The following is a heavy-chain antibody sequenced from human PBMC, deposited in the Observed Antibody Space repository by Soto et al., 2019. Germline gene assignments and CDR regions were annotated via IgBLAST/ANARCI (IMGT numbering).Heavy chain of an antibody. Sequence: EVQLVESGGGLVQPGGSLRLSCAASGFTFSNFWMTWVRQAPGKGLEWVANIKHDGSDKFYLDSVKGRFTLSRDNAKNSLFLQMNSLGAEDTGVYYCAKLTRSANPVDVWGKGTTVTVSS. CDR1: GFTFSNFW. V-gene: IGHV3-7*01. CDR3: AKLTRSANPVDV. J-gene: IGHJ6*04. CDR2: IKHDGSDK.